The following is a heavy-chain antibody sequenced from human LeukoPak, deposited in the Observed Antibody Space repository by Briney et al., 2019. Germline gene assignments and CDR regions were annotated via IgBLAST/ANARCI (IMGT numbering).Heavy chain of an antibody. Sequence: GESLKISCKGSGYSFTSYWIGWVRQMPGKGLEWMGIIYPGDSDTRYRPSFEGQVTISADKSISTAYLQWSSLKASDTAMYYCASLTPDYGDYAAYAWGQGTLVTVSS. CDR1: GYSFTSYW. J-gene: IGHJ5*02. CDR2: IYPGDSDT. CDR3: ASLTPDYGDYAAYA. V-gene: IGHV5-51*01. D-gene: IGHD4-17*01.